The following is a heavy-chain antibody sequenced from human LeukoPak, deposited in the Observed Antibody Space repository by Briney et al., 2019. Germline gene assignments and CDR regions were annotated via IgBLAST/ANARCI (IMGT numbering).Heavy chain of an antibody. J-gene: IGHJ5*02. V-gene: IGHV1-18*01. CDR3: ARDRSYSPLHWFDP. D-gene: IGHD2-15*01. Sequence: GASVKVSCKASGYTFTSYGISWVRQAPGQGLEWMGWISAYNGNTNYAQKLQGRVTMTTDTSTSTAYMELRSLRSDDTAVYYCARDRSYSPLHWFDPWGQGTLVTVSS. CDR1: GYTFTSYG. CDR2: ISAYNGNT.